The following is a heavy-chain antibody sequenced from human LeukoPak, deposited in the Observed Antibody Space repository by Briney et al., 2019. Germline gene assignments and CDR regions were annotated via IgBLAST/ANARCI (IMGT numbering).Heavy chain of an antibody. CDR2: IKQDGSEK. CDR3: ARDGPYGSGSPYYMDV. D-gene: IGHD3-10*01. Sequence: GGSLRLSCAASGFTFSSYWMSWVRQAPGKGLEWVANIKQDGSEKYYVDSVKGRFTISRDNAKNSLYLQMNSLRAEDTAVYYCARDGPYGSGSPYYMDVWGKGTTVTISS. V-gene: IGHV3-7*03. J-gene: IGHJ6*03. CDR1: GFTFSSYW.